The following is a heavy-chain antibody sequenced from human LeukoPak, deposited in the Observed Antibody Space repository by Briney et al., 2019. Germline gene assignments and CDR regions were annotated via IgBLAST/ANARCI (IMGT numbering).Heavy chain of an antibody. CDR1: GFTFSSYA. J-gene: IGHJ3*02. CDR3: ARARATVTRISSFDI. CDR2: ISFDGTHD. D-gene: IGHD4-17*01. Sequence: GGSLRLSCAASGFTFSSYAIHWVRQAPGKGLEWAAVISFDGTHDFYADSVKGRFTISRDNSKNTLYLQMNSLRADDTAVYYCARARATVTRISSFDIWGQGTMVTVSS. V-gene: IGHV3-30*04.